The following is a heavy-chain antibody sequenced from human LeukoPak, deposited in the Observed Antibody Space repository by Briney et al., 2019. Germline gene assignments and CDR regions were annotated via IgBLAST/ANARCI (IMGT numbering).Heavy chain of an antibody. CDR3: AKVYDSSGYYFYFDY. Sequence: PGGSLRLSCAASGFTVSSNYMSRVRQAPGKGLEWVSVIYSGGSTYYADSVKGRFTISRDNSKNTLYLQMNSLRAEDTAVYYCAKVYDSSGYYFYFDYWGQGTLVTVSS. V-gene: IGHV3-53*01. D-gene: IGHD3-22*01. CDR1: GFTVSSNY. CDR2: IYSGGST. J-gene: IGHJ4*02.